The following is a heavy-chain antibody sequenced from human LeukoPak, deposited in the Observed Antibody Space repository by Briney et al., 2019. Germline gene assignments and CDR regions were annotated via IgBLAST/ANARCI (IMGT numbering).Heavy chain of an antibody. CDR2: ISGSGGST. D-gene: IGHD6-19*01. J-gene: IGHJ4*02. CDR3: AKMVHTEQWLVPFDY. V-gene: IGHV3-23*01. CDR1: GFTPSSYE. Sequence: GGSLRLSCVVSGFTPSSYEMNWVRQAPGKGLEWVSTISGSGGSTYYADSVKGRFTISRDNSKNTLYLQMNSLRAEDTAVYYCAKMVHTEQWLVPFDYWGQGTLVTVSS.